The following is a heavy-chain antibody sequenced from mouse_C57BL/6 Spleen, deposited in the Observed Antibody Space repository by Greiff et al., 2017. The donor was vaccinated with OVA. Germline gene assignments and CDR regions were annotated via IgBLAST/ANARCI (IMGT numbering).Heavy chain of an antibody. V-gene: IGHV1-55*01. CDR2: IYPGSGST. Sequence: QVQLQQPGAELVKPGASVKMSCKASGYTFTSYWITWVKQRPGQGLEWIGDIYPGSGSTNYNEKFKSKATLTVDKSSSTAYMQLISLTSEDSAVYYCSRSYGSTGCDYWGQGTTLTVSS. D-gene: IGHD1-1*01. J-gene: IGHJ2*01. CDR3: SRSYGSTGCDY. CDR1: GYTFTSYW.